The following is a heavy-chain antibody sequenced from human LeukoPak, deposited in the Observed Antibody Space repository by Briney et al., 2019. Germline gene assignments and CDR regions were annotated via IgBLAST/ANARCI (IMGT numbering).Heavy chain of an antibody. CDR3: ARSYFSGTYPNDY. Sequence: GESLKISCKVSGYRFTSYWIGWVRQMPGKGLEWMGTIYPGDSDTSHSPSFQGQVTISADQSISTAYLQWSSLKASDTAMYYCARSYFSGTYPNDYWGQGTLVTVSS. V-gene: IGHV5-51*01. CDR2: IYPGDSDT. CDR1: GYRFTSYW. D-gene: IGHD1-26*01. J-gene: IGHJ4*02.